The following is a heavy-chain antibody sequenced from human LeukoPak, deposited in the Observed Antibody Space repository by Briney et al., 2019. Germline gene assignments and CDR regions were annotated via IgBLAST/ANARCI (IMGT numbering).Heavy chain of an antibody. Sequence: PGGSLRLSCAASGFTFSSYSMSWVRQAPGKGLEWVSAITNSGGSTYYADSVKGRFTISRDNSKNTLYLQMNSLRAEDTAVYYCARDEYYYDSSGYAFDIWGQGTMVTVSS. CDR1: GFTFSSYS. CDR3: ARDEYYYDSSGYAFDI. CDR2: ITNSGGST. D-gene: IGHD3-22*01. V-gene: IGHV3-23*01. J-gene: IGHJ3*02.